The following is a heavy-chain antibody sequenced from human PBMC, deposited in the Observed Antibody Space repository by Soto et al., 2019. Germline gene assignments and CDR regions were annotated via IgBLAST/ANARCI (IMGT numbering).Heavy chain of an antibody. D-gene: IGHD2-8*01. Sequence: ASVKVSCKASGYTFTGYYMHWVRQAPGQGLEWMGWINPNSGGANYAQKFQGWVTMTRDTSISTAYMELSRLRSDDTAVYYCAREACTNGVCYGMDVWGQGTTVTAP. V-gene: IGHV1-2*04. CDR1: GYTFTGYY. CDR3: AREACTNGVCYGMDV. J-gene: IGHJ6*02. CDR2: INPNSGGA.